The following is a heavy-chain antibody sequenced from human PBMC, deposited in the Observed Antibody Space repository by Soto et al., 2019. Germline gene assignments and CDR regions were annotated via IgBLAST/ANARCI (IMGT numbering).Heavy chain of an antibody. V-gene: IGHV1-3*05. CDR3: ARVWVGVTAPDY. CDR1: GYTFTSYA. D-gene: IGHD2-21*02. Sequence: QVQLVQSGAEEKKPGASVKVSCKASGYTFTSYAMHWVRQAPGQSLEWMGWINAGNGNTKYSQKFQGRVTITRDTSARTAYRELISLGSEDTAVYYCARVWVGVTAPDYWGQGTLVTFSS. J-gene: IGHJ4*02. CDR2: INAGNGNT.